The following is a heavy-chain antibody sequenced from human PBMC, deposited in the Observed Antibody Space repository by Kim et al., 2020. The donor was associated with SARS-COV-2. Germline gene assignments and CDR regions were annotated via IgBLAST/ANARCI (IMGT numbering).Heavy chain of an antibody. V-gene: IGHV1-3*01. CDR3: GFHYGSGRIY. D-gene: IGHD3-10*01. J-gene: IGHJ4*02. Sequence: ASVKVSCKASGYTFTNYAMHWVRQAPGQRLEWMGWINAGNGNTKYSEKFQGRVTFTRDTSASTAYMELSSLRSEDTAVYYCGFHYGSGRIYWGQGTLVTVSS. CDR1: GYTFTNYA. CDR2: INAGNGNT.